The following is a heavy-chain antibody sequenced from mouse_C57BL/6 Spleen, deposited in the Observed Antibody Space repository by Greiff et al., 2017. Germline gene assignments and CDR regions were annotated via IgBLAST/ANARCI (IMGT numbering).Heavy chain of an antibody. Sequence: VQLQQSGAELVRPGASVTLSCKASGYTFTDYEMHWVKQTPVHGLEWIGAIDPETGGTAYNQKFKGKGILTADKSSRTAYMELRSLTSEDSAVYYCTRDDTWYYFDYWGQGTTLTVSS. CDR1: GYTFTDYE. D-gene: IGHD1-1*02. CDR3: TRDDTWYYFDY. CDR2: IDPETGGT. V-gene: IGHV1-15*01. J-gene: IGHJ2*01.